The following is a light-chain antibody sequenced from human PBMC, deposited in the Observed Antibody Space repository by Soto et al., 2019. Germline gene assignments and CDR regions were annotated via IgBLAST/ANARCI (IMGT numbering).Light chain of an antibody. CDR3: MQRIEFPLT. V-gene: IGKV2-40*01. CDR2: TVS. J-gene: IGKJ4*01. Sequence: DIVMTQTPLSLTVAPGEPASISCRSSQSLWDSDDGNTYLDWYLQKPGQSPQLLIYTVSYRASGVPDRFSGSGSGTDFTLKISRVEAEDVGVYYCMQRIEFPLTFGGGAKVDIK. CDR1: QSLWDSDDGNTY.